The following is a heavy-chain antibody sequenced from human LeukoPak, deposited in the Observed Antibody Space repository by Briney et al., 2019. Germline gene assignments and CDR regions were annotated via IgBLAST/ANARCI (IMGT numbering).Heavy chain of an antibody. CDR2: INHSGST. J-gene: IGHJ6*03. Sequence: SETLSLTCAVYGGSFTDYYWSWIRQPPGKGLEWIGEINHSGSTNYNPSLKSRVTISVDTSKKQFSLKLSSVTAADTAVYYCASLTGTTDYYYYYMDVWGKGTTVTVSS. D-gene: IGHD1-20*01. CDR3: ASLTGTTDYYYYYMDV. CDR1: GGSFTDYY. V-gene: IGHV4-34*01.